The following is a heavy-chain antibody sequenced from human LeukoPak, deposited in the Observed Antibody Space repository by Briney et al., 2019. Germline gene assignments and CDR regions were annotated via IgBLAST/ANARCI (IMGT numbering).Heavy chain of an antibody. Sequence: ASVKVSCKASGYTFTSHFMHWVRQAPGQGLEWMGIINPRGGSTSYTQKFQGRVTMTRDTSISTAYMELSRLRSDDTAVYYCARGGTGYDFWSGYKRNGHAFDIWGQGTMVTVSS. V-gene: IGHV1-46*01. D-gene: IGHD3-3*01. CDR2: INPRGGST. CDR3: ARGGTGYDFWSGYKRNGHAFDI. J-gene: IGHJ3*02. CDR1: GYTFTSHF.